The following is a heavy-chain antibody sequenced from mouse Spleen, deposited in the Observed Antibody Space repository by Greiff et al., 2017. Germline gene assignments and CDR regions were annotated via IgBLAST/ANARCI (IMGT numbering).Heavy chain of an antibody. Sequence: QVQLKQPGAELVRPGSSVKMSCKASGYTFTSYWMHWVKQRPIQGLEWIGNIDPSDSETHYNQKFKDKATLTVDKSSSTAYMQLSSLTSEDSAVYYCARYGTTVVVDAMDYWGQGTSVTGSS. CDR1: GYTFTSYW. V-gene: IGHV1-52*01. D-gene: IGHD1-1*01. CDR3: ARYGTTVVVDAMDY. J-gene: IGHJ4*01. CDR2: IDPSDSET.